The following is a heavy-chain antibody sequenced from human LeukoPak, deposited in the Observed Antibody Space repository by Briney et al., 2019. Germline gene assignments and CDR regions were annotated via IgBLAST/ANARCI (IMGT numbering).Heavy chain of an antibody. CDR3: ARLGRTKNGFDP. CDR1: GGTFSSYA. J-gene: IGHJ5*02. CDR2: IIPIFGTA. D-gene: IGHD2-2*01. V-gene: IGHV1-69*13. Sequence: ASVKVSCKASGGTFSSYAISWVRQAPGQGLEWMGGIIPIFGTANYAQKFQGRVTITADESTSTAYMELGSLRSEDTAVYYCARLGRTKNGFDPWGQGTLVTVSS.